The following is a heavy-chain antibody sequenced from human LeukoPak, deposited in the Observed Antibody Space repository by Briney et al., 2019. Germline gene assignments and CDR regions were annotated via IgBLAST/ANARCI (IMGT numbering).Heavy chain of an antibody. CDR2: ISSSGSTI. CDR1: GFTISDYY. CDR3: ARDTAMAKNDY. V-gene: IGHV3-11*04. Sequence: GGSLRLSCAASGFTISDYYMSWIRQAPGKGLEWVSYISSSGSTIYYADSVKGRFTISRDNAKNSLYLQMNSLRAEDTAVYYCARDTAMAKNDYWGQGTLVTVSS. J-gene: IGHJ4*02. D-gene: IGHD5-18*01.